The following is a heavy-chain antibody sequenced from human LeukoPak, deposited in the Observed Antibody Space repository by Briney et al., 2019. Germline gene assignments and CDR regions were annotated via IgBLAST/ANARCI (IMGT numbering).Heavy chain of an antibody. D-gene: IGHD3-10*02. CDR3: AKDLLFSYGDY. J-gene: IGHJ4*02. V-gene: IGHV3-7*03. CDR1: GFTFSNYW. Sequence: SGGSLRLSCAASGFTFSNYWMTWVRQAPGKGLEWVANIKEDGSGKYYVDSVRGRFTISRDNSKNTLYLQMNSLRAEDTAVYYCAKDLLFSYGDYWGQGTLVTVSS. CDR2: IKEDGSGK.